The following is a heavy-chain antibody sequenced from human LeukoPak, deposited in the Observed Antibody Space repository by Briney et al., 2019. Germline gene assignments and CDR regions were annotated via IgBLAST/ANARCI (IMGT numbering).Heavy chain of an antibody. D-gene: IGHD5-18*01. J-gene: IGHJ4*02. CDR2: ISSSGSTI. CDR3: ARDGPGYSFDY. Sequence: GGSLRLSCAASGFIFSNYEMNWVRHAPGKGLEWVSYISSSGSTIYYADSAKGRFTVSRDNARNSLYLQMNSLRAEDTAVYYCARDGPGYSFDYWGQGTLVTVSS. CDR1: GFIFSNYE. V-gene: IGHV3-48*03.